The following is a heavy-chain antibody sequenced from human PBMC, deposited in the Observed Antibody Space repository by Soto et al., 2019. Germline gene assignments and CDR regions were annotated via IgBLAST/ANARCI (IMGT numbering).Heavy chain of an antibody. D-gene: IGHD2-21*01. V-gene: IGHV1-69*08. Sequence: QVQLVQSGAEVKKPGSSVKVSCKASGGTFSSYTISWVRQAPGQGLEWMGRIIPILGIANYAQKFQGRVTITADKAKSITYRDLSSLRSEDTAVYCCAREGQLGEVYLGQGTLVTLSS. CDR2: IIPILGIA. CDR1: GGTFSSYT. J-gene: IGHJ4*02. CDR3: AREGQLGEVY.